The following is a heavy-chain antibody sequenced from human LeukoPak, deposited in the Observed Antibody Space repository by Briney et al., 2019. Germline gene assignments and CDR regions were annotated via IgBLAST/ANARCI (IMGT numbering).Heavy chain of an antibody. CDR3: ARESYLGMDV. CDR1: GFTFSSCE. J-gene: IGHJ6*04. CDR2: ISSSGSTI. D-gene: IGHD3-16*02. V-gene: IGHV3-48*03. Sequence: PGGSLRLSCAASGFTFSSCEMNWVRQAPGKGLEWVSYISSSGSTIYYADSVKGRFTISRDNAKNSLYLQMNSLRAEDTAVYYCARESYLGMDVWGKGTTVTVSS.